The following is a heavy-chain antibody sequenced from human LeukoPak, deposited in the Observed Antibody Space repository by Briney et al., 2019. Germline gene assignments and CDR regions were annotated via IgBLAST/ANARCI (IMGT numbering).Heavy chain of an antibody. CDR3: ARDGYNLQLDY. J-gene: IGHJ4*02. D-gene: IGHD5-24*01. CDR1: GFTFSSYW. V-gene: IGHV3-74*01. CDR2: INSDGSST. Sequence: PGGSLRLSCAASGFTFSSYWMHWVRQAPGRGLVWVSRINSDGSSTSYADSVKGRFTISRDNAKNTLYLQMNSLRAEDTAVYYCARDGYNLQLDYWGQGTLVTVSS.